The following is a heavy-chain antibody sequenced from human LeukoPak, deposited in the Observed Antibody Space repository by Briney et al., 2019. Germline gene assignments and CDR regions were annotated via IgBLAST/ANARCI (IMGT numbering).Heavy chain of an antibody. CDR2: IRYDGSNK. CDR1: GFTFSSYG. Sequence: GGSLRLSCAASGFTFSSYGMHWVRQAPGKGLEWVAFIRYDGSNKYYADSVKGRFTISRDNSKNTLYLQMNSLRAEDTAVYYCAKDLGGAYCGGDCSVDYWGKGTLVTVSS. V-gene: IGHV3-30*02. D-gene: IGHD2-21*02. J-gene: IGHJ4*02. CDR3: AKDLGGAYCGGDCSVDY.